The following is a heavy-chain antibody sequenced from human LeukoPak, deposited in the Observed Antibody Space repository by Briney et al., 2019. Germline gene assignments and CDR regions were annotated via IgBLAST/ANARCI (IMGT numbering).Heavy chain of an antibody. CDR2: INRSGST. CDR1: GGSFSGYY. CDR3: ARYSSSWPDAFDI. V-gene: IGHV4-34*01. D-gene: IGHD6-13*01. Sequence: SETLSLTCGIYGGSFSGYYWNWNRQPPGKGLEWIGEINRSGSTNYNPSLKSRVTISVDTSKIQFSLKLNSVTAADTAVYYCARYSSSWPDAFDIWGLGTIVTVSS. J-gene: IGHJ3*02.